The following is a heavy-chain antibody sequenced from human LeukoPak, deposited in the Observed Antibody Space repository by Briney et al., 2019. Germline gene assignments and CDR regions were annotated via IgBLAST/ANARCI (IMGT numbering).Heavy chain of an antibody. CDR2: IIPILGIA. Sequence: GASVTVSCKASGGTFSSYAISWVRQAPGQGLEWMGRIIPILGIANYAQKFQGRVTITADKSTSTAYMELSSLRSEDTAVYYCARVVPAATDAFDIWGQGTMVTVSS. CDR1: GGTFSSYA. V-gene: IGHV1-69*04. D-gene: IGHD2-2*01. J-gene: IGHJ3*02. CDR3: ARVVPAATDAFDI.